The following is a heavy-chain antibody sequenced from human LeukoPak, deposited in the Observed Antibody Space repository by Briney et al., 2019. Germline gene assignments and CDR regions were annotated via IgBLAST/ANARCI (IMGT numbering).Heavy chain of an antibody. CDR1: GGSISSGDYY. CDR2: IYYTGNT. J-gene: IGHJ3*02. Sequence: SQTLSLTCTVSGGSISSGDYYWSWIRQPPGKGLEWIGYIYYTGNTYYNQSLKSRVTISVDPSKKQFSLNLRSVPAADTAVYYCARATITMALGVPADAFDIWGPGTMVTVSS. V-gene: IGHV4-30-4*08. D-gene: IGHD3-10*01. CDR3: ARATITMALGVPADAFDI.